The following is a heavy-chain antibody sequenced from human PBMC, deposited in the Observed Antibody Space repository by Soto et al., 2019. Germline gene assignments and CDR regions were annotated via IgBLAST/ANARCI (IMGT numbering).Heavy chain of an antibody. J-gene: IGHJ6*02. CDR2: VSAYNGNT. CDR1: GYTFSSYG. D-gene: IGHD3-3*01. CDR3: ARDSMEWSLYYYYGMDV. Sequence: QVQLVQSGAEVKKPGASVKVSCKASGYTFSSYGISWVRQAPGQGLEWRGWVSAYNGNTNYAQKLQGRVTMTTDTSTSTAYMELRSLRSDDTAVYYCARDSMEWSLYYYYGMDVWGQGTTVTVSS. V-gene: IGHV1-18*01.